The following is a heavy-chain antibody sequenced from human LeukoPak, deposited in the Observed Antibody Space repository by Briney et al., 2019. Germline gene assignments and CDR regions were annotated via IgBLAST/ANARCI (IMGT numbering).Heavy chain of an antibody. J-gene: IGHJ4*02. CDR3: ARGLAAAAGTSNY. Sequence: GGSLRLSCAASGFTFSSYWMHWVRQAPGKGLEWVAVISYDGSNKYYADSVKGRFTISRDNSKNTLYLQMNSLRAEDTAVYYCARGLAAAAGTSNYWGQGTLVTVSS. CDR2: ISYDGSNK. CDR1: GFTFSSYW. D-gene: IGHD6-13*01. V-gene: IGHV3-30-3*01.